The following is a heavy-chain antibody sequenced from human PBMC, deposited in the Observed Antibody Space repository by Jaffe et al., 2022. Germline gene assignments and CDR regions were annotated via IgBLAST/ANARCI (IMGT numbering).Heavy chain of an antibody. V-gene: IGHV3-9*01. D-gene: IGHD2-15*01. CDR1: GFTFDDYA. CDR3: AKDICSGGSCYWRYAFDI. CDR2: ISWNSGSI. J-gene: IGHJ3*02. Sequence: EVQLVESGGGLVQPGRSLRLSCAASGFTFDDYAMHWVRQAPGKGLEWVSGISWNSGSIGYADSVKGRFTISRDNAKNSLYLQMNSLRAEDTALYYCAKDICSGGSCYWRYAFDIWGQGTMVTVSS.